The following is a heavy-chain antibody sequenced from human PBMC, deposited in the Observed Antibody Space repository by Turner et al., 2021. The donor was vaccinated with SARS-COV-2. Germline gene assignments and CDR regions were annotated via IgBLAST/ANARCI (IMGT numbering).Heavy chain of an antibody. V-gene: IGHV3-74*01. CDR1: GFTFSIYW. J-gene: IGHJ4*02. CDR2: IYNDGSRT. CDR3: AREGLGVVPNFDY. Sequence: EVQLVASGGGLVQPGGALRLYCAASGFTFSIYWLHWVRQAPGKGRVWVSRIYNDGSRTSYADSVKGRFTISRDTAKNTLYLQMNSLRAEDTAVYYCAREGLGVVPNFDYWGQGTLVTVSS. D-gene: IGHD3-3*01.